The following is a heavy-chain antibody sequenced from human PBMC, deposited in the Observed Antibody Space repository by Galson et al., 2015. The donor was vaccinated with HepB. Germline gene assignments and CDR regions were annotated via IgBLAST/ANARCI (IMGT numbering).Heavy chain of an antibody. Sequence: SLRLSCAASGFTFSNAWMSWVRQAPGKGLEWVGRIKSKTDGGTTDYAAPVKGRFTISRDDSKNTLYLQMNSLKTEDTAVYYCTTDRYYYDSSGYYLGLGSSADYWGQGTLVTVSS. J-gene: IGHJ4*02. D-gene: IGHD3-22*01. CDR1: GFTFSNAW. CDR2: IKSKTDGGTT. CDR3: TTDRYYYDSSGYYLGLGSSADY. V-gene: IGHV3-15*01.